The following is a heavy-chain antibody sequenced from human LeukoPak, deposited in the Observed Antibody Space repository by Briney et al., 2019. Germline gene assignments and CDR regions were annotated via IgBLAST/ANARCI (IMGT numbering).Heavy chain of an antibody. CDR3: ARWMYYYDDTGFDP. J-gene: IGHJ5*02. V-gene: IGHV4-59*01. Sequence: SETLSLTCTVSGGSISSYYWSWIRQPPGKGLEWIGYIYYSGSTNYNPSLKSRVTISVDTSKNQFSLKLSSVTAADTAVYYCARWMYYYDDTGFDPWGQGTLVTVSS. D-gene: IGHD3-22*01. CDR1: GGSISSYY. CDR2: IYYSGST.